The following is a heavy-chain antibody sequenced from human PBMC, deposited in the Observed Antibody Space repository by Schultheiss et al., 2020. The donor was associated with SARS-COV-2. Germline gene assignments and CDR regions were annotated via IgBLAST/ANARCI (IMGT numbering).Heavy chain of an antibody. J-gene: IGHJ6*02. CDR1: DYTFTNYG. V-gene: IGHV1-18*01. D-gene: IGHD4-11*01. CDR3: ARDVIIPSHSNYNYYYGMDV. Sequence: ASVKVSCKASDYTFTNYGITWVRQAPGQGLEWMGWIRAYNGNTNFAQELQGRVTMTTDTSTSTAYMELRSLRSDDTAVYYCARDVIIPSHSNYNYYYGMDVWGQGTTVTVSS. CDR2: IRAYNGNT.